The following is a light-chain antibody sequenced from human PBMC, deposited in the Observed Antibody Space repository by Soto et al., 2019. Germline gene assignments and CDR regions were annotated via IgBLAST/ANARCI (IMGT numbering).Light chain of an antibody. V-gene: IGKV2-28*01. J-gene: IGKJ1*01. CDR3: MPALQTPT. CDR2: LGS. Sequence: DIVMTQSPLALPVTPGEPASISCRSSQSLLHSNGYNYLDWYLQKPGQSPQLLIYLGSNRASGVPDRFRGSGSVTDFTLKISRVEAEDVGVYYCMPALQTPTFGQGTKVDSK. CDR1: QSLLHSNGYNY.